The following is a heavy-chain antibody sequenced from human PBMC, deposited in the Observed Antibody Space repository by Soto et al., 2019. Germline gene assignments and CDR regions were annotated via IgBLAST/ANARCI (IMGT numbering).Heavy chain of an antibody. D-gene: IGHD4-17*01. CDR2: ISSSSSYI. J-gene: IGHJ4*02. V-gene: IGHV3-21*01. Sequence: LGGSLRLSCAASGFTFSSYSMNWVRQAPGKGLEWVSSISSSSSYIYYADSVKGRFTISRDNAKNSLYLQMNSLRAEDTAVYYCARDEHDYGDSPFDYWGQGTLVTVSS. CDR3: ARDEHDYGDSPFDY. CDR1: GFTFSSYS.